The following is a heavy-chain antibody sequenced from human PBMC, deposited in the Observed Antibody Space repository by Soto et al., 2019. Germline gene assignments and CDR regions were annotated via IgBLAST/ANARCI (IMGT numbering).Heavy chain of an antibody. CDR2: IYYSGST. V-gene: IGHV4-39*01. CDR1: GVSVSSSIYY. Sequence: SETLSLTCTVSGVSVSSSIYYWGWIRQPPGKGLEWIGSIYYSGSTYYNPSLKSRVTISVDTSKNQFSLKLSSVTAADTAVYYCASKGPKAVAGTIYYYYGMDVWGQGTTVTVSS. D-gene: IGHD6-19*01. J-gene: IGHJ6*02. CDR3: ASKGPKAVAGTIYYYYGMDV.